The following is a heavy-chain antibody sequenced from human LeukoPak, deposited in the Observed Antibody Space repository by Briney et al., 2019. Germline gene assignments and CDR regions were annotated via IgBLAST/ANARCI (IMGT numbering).Heavy chain of an antibody. CDR3: ARGKGQWLRSNWFDP. CDR2: INHSGST. V-gene: IGHV4-34*01. Sequence: PSETLSLTCAVYGGSFSGYYWSWIRQPPGKGLEWIGEINHSGSTNYNPSLKSRVTISVDTSKNQFSLKLSSVTAADTAVYYCARGKGQWLRSNWFDPWGQGTLVTVPS. J-gene: IGHJ5*02. D-gene: IGHD5-12*01. CDR1: GGSFSGYY.